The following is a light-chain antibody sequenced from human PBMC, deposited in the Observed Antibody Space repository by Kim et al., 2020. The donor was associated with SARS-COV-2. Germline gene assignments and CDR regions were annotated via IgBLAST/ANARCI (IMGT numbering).Light chain of an antibody. V-gene: IGKV3-20*01. CDR3: QQYGSSPYT. CDR1: QSVSSSY. CDR2: GAS. J-gene: IGKJ2*01. Sequence: LSPGERATLSCRASQSVSSSYLAWYQQKPGQAPRLLVYGASSRATGIPDRFSGSGSGTDFTLTISRLEPEDFAVYYCQQYGSSPYTFGQGTKLEI.